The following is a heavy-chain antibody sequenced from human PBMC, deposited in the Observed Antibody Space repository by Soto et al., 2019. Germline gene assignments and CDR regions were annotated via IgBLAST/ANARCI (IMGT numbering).Heavy chain of an antibody. CDR2: FDPEDGET. D-gene: IGHD2-15*01. CDR1: GYTLTELS. J-gene: IGHJ3*02. Sequence: ASVKVSCTVSGYTLTELSMHWVRQAPGKGLEWMGGFDPEDGETIYAQKFQGRVTMTEDTSTDTAYVELSSLRSEDTAVYYCATGPGLCSGGSCLAVYAFDIWGQGTMVTVSS. CDR3: ATGPGLCSGGSCLAVYAFDI. V-gene: IGHV1-24*01.